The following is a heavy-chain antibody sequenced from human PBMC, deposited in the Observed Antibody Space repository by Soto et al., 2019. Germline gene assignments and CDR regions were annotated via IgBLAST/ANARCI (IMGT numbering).Heavy chain of an antibody. CDR1: GGSISSGGYY. J-gene: IGHJ3*02. Sequence: PSETLSLTCSVSGGSISSGGYYLSRIRPHPGKGLEWIGYIYYSGSTYYNPSLKSRVTISVDTSKNQFSLKLSSVTAADTAVYYCARDLGYGDAYAFDIWGQGTMVTVSS. V-gene: IGHV4-31*03. D-gene: IGHD4-17*01. CDR3: ARDLGYGDAYAFDI. CDR2: IYYSGST.